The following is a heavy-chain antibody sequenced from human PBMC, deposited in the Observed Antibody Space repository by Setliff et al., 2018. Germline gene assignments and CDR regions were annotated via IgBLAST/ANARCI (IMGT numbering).Heavy chain of an antibody. CDR2: IYYSGST. V-gene: IGHV4-59*04. CDR1: GGSIRNYY. J-gene: IGHJ3*02. D-gene: IGHD3-22*01. CDR3: ATRTYYDSNGYYYAIAGPFDI. Sequence: PSETLSLTCTVSGGSIRNYYWSWIRQPPGKGLEWIGYIYYSGSTYYSPSLKRRVTISVDTSKNQFSLKLSSVTAADTAVYYCATRTYYDSNGYYYAIAGPFDIWGQGTMVTVSS.